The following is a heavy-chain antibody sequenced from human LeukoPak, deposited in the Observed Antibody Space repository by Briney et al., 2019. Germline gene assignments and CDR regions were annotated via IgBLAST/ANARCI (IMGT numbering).Heavy chain of an antibody. CDR3: ARVVLPYYYDTTALKGYFDL. D-gene: IGHD3-22*01. J-gene: IGHJ2*01. CDR1: GGSFTGYY. CDR2: INRNGNT. V-gene: IGHV4-34*01. Sequence: SETLSLTCAVYGGSFTGYYWSWIRQPPGKGLEWIGEINRNGNTNYNPSLKSRVTMSVDTSKKQFSLNLSSVTAADTAVYYCARVVLPYYYDTTALKGYFDLWGRGTLVTVSS.